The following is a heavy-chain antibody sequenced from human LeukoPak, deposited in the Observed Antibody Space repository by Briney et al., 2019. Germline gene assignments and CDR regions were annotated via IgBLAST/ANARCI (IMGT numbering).Heavy chain of an antibody. Sequence: GGSLRLSCAASGFTFSSYGMHWVRQAPGKGLEWVAVISYDGSNKYYADSVKGRFTISRDNSKNTLYLQMNSPRAEDTAVYYCAKDYGGITMVREPSYGMDVWGQGTTVTVSS. J-gene: IGHJ6*02. D-gene: IGHD3-10*01. CDR2: ISYDGSNK. V-gene: IGHV3-30*18. CDR1: GFTFSSYG. CDR3: AKDYGGITMVREPSYGMDV.